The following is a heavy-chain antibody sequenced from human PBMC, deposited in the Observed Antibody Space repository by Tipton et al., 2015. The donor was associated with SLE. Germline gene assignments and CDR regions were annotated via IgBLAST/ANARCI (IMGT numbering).Heavy chain of an antibody. J-gene: IGHJ6*02. CDR2: ANRNEGT. Sequence: TLSLTCTVSGASTNTKYWTWIRQSPGKGLEWIGYANRNEGTKIKSSLERRVTISLDTSRSQFSLRLSSVTAADTAVYYCAKTKWGYTTSSGYYYSVMDVWGQGTTVTVSS. D-gene: IGHD6-6*01. V-gene: IGHV4-59*13. CDR1: GASTNTKY. CDR3: AKTKWGYTTSSGYYYSVMDV.